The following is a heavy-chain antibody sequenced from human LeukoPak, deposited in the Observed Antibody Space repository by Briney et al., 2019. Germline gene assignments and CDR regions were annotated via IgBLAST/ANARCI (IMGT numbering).Heavy chain of an antibody. J-gene: IGHJ4*02. D-gene: IGHD1-26*01. CDR1: GFTFTTFW. V-gene: IGHV3-74*01. Sequence: PGGSLRPSCATSGFTFTTFWMHWVRQAPGKGLVWVSRISNDGSSTNYADSVEGRFTISRDNFKGTLYLQMSSLRAEDTAIYYCVKDPQMYTGSYSYYLDYWGQGILVTVSS. CDR2: ISNDGSST. CDR3: VKDPQMYTGSYSYYLDY.